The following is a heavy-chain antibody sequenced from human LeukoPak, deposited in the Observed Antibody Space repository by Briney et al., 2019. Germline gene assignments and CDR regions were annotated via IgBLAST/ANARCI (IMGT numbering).Heavy chain of an antibody. V-gene: IGHV4-31*03. D-gene: IGHD3-16*02. Sequence: SETLSLTCTVSGGSISSGGYYWSWIRQHPGKGLEWIGYIYYSGSTYYNPSLKSRVTISVDTSKNQFSLKLSSVTAADTAVYYCARHVQYYDYVWGSYRPYYFDYWGQGTLVTVSS. CDR3: ARHVQYYDYVWGSYRPYYFDY. J-gene: IGHJ4*02. CDR1: GGSISSGGYY. CDR2: IYYSGST.